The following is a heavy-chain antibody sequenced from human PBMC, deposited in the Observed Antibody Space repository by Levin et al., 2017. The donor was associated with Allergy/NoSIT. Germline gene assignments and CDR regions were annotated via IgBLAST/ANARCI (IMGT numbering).Heavy chain of an antibody. CDR1: GFTFSSYA. CDR3: ARDPAGGRGQFPEYYFDY. V-gene: IGHV3-30*04. D-gene: IGHD4-23*01. J-gene: IGHJ4*02. CDR2: ISYDGSNK. Sequence: GGSLRLSCAASGFTFSSYAMHWVRQAPGKGLEWVAVISYDGSNKYYADSVKGRFTISRDNSKNTLYLQMNSLRAEDTAVYYCARDPAGGRGQFPEYYFDYWGQGTLVTVSS.